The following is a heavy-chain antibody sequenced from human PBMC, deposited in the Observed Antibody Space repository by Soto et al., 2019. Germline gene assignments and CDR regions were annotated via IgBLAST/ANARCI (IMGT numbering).Heavy chain of an antibody. Sequence: GGSLRLSCAASGFMFSAYAMLWVRQAPGKGLEWVAAISYDGTNKYYADSIKGRFTISRDNSANTLFLQVNSLRREDTAMYYCARDPSPYTSGWHGIDFWGHGTLVTAPQ. CDR2: ISYDGTNK. D-gene: IGHD6-19*01. CDR3: ARDPSPYTSGWHGIDF. V-gene: IGHV3-30*04. J-gene: IGHJ4*01. CDR1: GFMFSAYA.